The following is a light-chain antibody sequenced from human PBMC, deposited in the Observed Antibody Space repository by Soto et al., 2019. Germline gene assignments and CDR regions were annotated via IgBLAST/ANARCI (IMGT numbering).Light chain of an antibody. CDR3: QSYDSSLSVV. Sequence: QPVLTQPPSVSGAPGQRVTISCTGSSSNIGAGYDVHWYKQLPGTAPKLLIYGNSNRPSGVPDRFSGSESGTSASLAITGLQAEDEADYYCQSYDSSLSVVFGGGTKLTVL. CDR1: SSNIGAGYD. V-gene: IGLV1-40*01. CDR2: GNS. J-gene: IGLJ2*01.